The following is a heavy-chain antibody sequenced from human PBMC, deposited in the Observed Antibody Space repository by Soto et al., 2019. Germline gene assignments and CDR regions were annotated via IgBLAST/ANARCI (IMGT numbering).Heavy chain of an antibody. CDR3: PKARGNIGRVDAFDI. J-gene: IGHJ3*02. CDR1: GFTFSTYA. Sequence: EVHLLESGGGFVQPGGSLRLSCAASGFTFSTYAMTWVRQGPGKGLEYLSAISGSGGTTYYPDSVKGRFTISRDNSKNTRYLRMNSLRSEDTAAYYCPKARGNIGRVDAFDIWGQGTMVTVSS. D-gene: IGHD2-15*01. CDR2: ISGSGGTT. V-gene: IGHV3-23*01.